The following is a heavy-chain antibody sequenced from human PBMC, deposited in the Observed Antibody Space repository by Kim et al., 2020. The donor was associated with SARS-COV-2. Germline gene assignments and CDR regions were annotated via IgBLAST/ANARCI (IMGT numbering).Heavy chain of an antibody. J-gene: IGHJ4*02. CDR2: IYTSGST. V-gene: IGHV4-61*02. Sequence: SETLSLTCTVSGGSISSGSYYWSWIRQPAGKGLEWIGRIYTSGSTNYNPSLKSRVTISVDTSKNQFSLKLSSVTAADTAVYYCARDSYDFWSGYWVWGQGTLVTVSS. CDR3: ARDSYDFWSGYWV. CDR1: GGSISSGSYY. D-gene: IGHD3-3*01.